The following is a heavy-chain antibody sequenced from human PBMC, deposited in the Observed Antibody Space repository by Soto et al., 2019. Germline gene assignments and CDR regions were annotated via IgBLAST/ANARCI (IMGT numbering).Heavy chain of an antibody. Sequence: SETLSLTCTVSGGSISSSSYYWGWIRQPPGKGLEWIGSIYYSGSTYYNPSLKSRVTISVDTSKNQFSLKLSSVTAADTAVYYCARQGVTTNLIGQFDYLGQGTLVTVSS. CDR3: ARQGVTTNLIGQFDY. D-gene: IGHD4-17*01. CDR1: GGSISSSSYY. CDR2: IYYSGST. V-gene: IGHV4-39*01. J-gene: IGHJ4*02.